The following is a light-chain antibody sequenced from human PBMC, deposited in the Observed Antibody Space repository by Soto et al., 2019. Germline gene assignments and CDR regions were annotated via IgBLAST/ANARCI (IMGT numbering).Light chain of an antibody. CDR2: AAS. Sequence: DIQMTEAPSSLSSSVGNRFTITCRASQSISSYLNWYQQKPGKAPKLLIYAASSLQSGVPSRFSGSGSGTDFTLTISSLQPEDFATYYCQQSYSTPQPSGQGTKVDIK. J-gene: IGKJ1*01. CDR3: QQSYSTPQP. CDR1: QSISSY. V-gene: IGKV1-39*01.